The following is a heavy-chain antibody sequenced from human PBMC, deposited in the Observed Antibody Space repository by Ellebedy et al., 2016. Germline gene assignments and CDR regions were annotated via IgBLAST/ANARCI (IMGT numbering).Heavy chain of an antibody. CDR3: ARSLYCSGGNCYSNYYYGMDV. Sequence: GESLKISXAASTFTFSHYAMHWVRQAPGKGLEWVALISYDGTTEYYADSVRGRFTISRDNSKKKLYLQMNSLRAEDTAVYYCARSLYCSGGNCYSNYYYGMDVWGQGTTVTVSS. D-gene: IGHD2-15*01. J-gene: IGHJ6*02. V-gene: IGHV3-30*04. CDR1: TFTFSHYA. CDR2: ISYDGTTE.